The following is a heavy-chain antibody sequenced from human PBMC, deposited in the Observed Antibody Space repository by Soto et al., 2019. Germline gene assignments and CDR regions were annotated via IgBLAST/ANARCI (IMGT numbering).Heavy chain of an antibody. CDR2: IYHSGST. Sequence: QVQLQESGPGLVKPSGTLSLTCAVSGGSISSSNWWSWVRQPPGKGLEWIGEIYHSGSTNYNPSRKSRVTISVDKSKNQFSLKLSSVTAADTAVYYCARGTPRSVAARPDAFDIWGQGTMVTVSS. CDR3: ARGTPRSVAARPDAFDI. J-gene: IGHJ3*02. CDR1: GGSISSSNW. D-gene: IGHD6-6*01. V-gene: IGHV4-4*02.